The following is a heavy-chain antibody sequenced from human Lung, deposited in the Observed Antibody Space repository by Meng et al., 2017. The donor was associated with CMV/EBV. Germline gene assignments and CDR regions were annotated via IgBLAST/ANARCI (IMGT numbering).Heavy chain of an antibody. Sequence: ASXXVSXKASGYTFTSDDINWVRQATGQGLEWMGWMNPNRGNTGYAQKFQGRVTITRNTSISTAYMELSSLRSEDTAVYYCARGLVSSGWWKYYYYCIDVWXQGXTVTVSS. CDR3: ARGLVSSGWWKYYYYCIDV. J-gene: IGHJ6*01. CDR1: GYTFTSDD. CDR2: MNPNRGNT. V-gene: IGHV1-8*03. D-gene: IGHD6-19*01.